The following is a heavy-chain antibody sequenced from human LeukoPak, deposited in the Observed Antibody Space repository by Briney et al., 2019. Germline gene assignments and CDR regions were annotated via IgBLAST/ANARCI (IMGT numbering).Heavy chain of an antibody. CDR3: ARSWRSGSYSDY. V-gene: IGHV3-11*01. Sequence: PGGSLGLSCAASGFTFSDYYMRWIRQAPGKGLEWVSYISSSGSTIYYADSVKGRFTISRDNDKNSLYLQMNSLRAEDTAVYYCARSWRSGSYSDYWGQGTLVTVSS. CDR2: ISSSGSTI. CDR1: GFTFSDYY. J-gene: IGHJ4*02. D-gene: IGHD3-10*01.